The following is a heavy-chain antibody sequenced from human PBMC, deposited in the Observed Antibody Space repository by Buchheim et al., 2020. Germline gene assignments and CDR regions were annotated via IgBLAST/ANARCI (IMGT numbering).Heavy chain of an antibody. D-gene: IGHD6-13*01. Sequence: EVQLVESGGGLVKPGGSLRLSCTDSGFTFSTYSMTWFRQAPGKGLEWVSSIGSSSGYMFYADSVKGRFTISRDNAKNSLYLQMNSLRAEDTAVYFCARAITQSSTWYAYWGQGTL. CDR1: GFTFSTYS. CDR2: IGSSSGYM. CDR3: ARAITQSSTWYAY. V-gene: IGHV3-21*01. J-gene: IGHJ4*02.